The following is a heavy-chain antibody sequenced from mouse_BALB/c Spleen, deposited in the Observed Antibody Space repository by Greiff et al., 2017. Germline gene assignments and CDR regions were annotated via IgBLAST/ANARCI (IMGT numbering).Heavy chain of an antibody. CDR1: GFNIKDYY. J-gene: IGHJ4*01. V-gene: IGHV14-4*02. Sequence: EVQLQQSGAELVRSGASVKLSCTASGFNIKDYYMHWVKQRPEQGLEWIGWIDPENGDTEYAPKFQGKATMTADTSSNTAYLQLSSLTSEDTAVYYCNGGYDGAMDDWGQGTSVTVSS. CDR3: NGGYDGAMDD. CDR2: IDPENGDT. D-gene: IGHD2-14*01.